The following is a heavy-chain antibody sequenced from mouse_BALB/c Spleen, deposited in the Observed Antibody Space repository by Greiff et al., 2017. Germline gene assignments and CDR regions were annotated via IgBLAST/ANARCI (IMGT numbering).Heavy chain of an antibody. CDR2: INSNGGST. J-gene: IGHJ3*01. V-gene: IGHV5-6-3*01. CDR3: ARDRWFAY. Sequence: EVQVVESGGGLVQPGGSLKLSCAASGFTFSSYGMSWVRQTPDKRLELVATINSNGGSTYYPDSVKGRFTISRDNAKNTLYLQMSSLKSEDTAMYYCARDRWFAYWGQGTLVTVSA. CDR1: GFTFSSYG.